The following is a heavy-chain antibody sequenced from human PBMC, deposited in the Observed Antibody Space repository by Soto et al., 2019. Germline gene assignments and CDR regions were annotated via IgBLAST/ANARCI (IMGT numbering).Heavy chain of an antibody. J-gene: IGHJ6*02. Sequence: GESRKISCKGSGYSFTSYWIGWVRQMPGKGLEWMGIIYPGDSDTRYSPSFQGQVTISADKSISTAYLQWSSLKASDTAMYYCARHSRLGYCSGGSCRTYYYYGMDVWGQGTTVTVSS. V-gene: IGHV5-51*01. CDR1: GYSFTSYW. D-gene: IGHD2-15*01. CDR2: IYPGDSDT. CDR3: ARHSRLGYCSGGSCRTYYYYGMDV.